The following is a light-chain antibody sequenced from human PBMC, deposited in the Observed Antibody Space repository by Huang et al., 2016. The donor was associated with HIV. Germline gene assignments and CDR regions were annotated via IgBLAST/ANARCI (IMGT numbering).Light chain of an antibody. CDR3: HQSSSLPYT. V-gene: IGKV6-21*02. CDR1: QNIGNS. J-gene: IGKJ2*01. Sequence: EIVLTQSPDFQSVTPKEKITITCLASQNIGNSLHWYQQKPDQSSQLLIKYASQTMSGVPSRFSGSGSGTDFTLTINTPEAGDAATYYCHQSSSLPYTFGQGTKLEIK. CDR2: YAS.